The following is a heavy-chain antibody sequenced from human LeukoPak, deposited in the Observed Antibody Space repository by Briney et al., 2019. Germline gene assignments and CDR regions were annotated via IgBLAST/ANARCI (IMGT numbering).Heavy chain of an antibody. V-gene: IGHV3-23*01. CDR2: TTGSGGST. CDR3: AKGVGYYYCMDV. J-gene: IGHJ6*03. CDR1: GFTFRSYA. Sequence: GGSLRLSCAASGFTFRSYAMSWVRLAPGKGLEWVSATTGSGGSTYYADSVEGRFTISRDNSKNTLYLQMNSLRAEDTAVYYCAKGVGYYYCMDVWGKGTTVTVSS.